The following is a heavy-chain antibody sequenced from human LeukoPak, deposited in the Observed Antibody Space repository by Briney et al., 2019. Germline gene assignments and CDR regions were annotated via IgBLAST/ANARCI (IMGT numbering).Heavy chain of an antibody. CDR3: ARSLSGYDPLSAF. J-gene: IGHJ4*02. D-gene: IGHD5-12*01. Sequence: PGGSLRLSCEVSGFTFSSYSMTWVRQVPGRGLEWIAYITASSVTFYYADSVRGRFTISRDNARNSLFLQMNSLTVEDTAVYYCARSLSGYDPLSAFWGQGTLVTVSS. CDR1: GFTFSSYS. V-gene: IGHV3-48*04. CDR2: ITASSVTF.